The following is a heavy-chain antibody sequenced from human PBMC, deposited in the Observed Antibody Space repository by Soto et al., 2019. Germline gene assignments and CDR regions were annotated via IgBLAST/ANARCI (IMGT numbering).Heavy chain of an antibody. CDR2: IDWDDDK. Sequence: SGPTRVNPTQTLTLTCTFSGFSLSTSGMRVSWIRQPPGKALEWLARIDWDDDKFYSTSLKTRLTISKDTSKNQVVLTMTNMDPEDTAMYYCVRGGYSSSWERLDPWGQGTLVTVSS. V-gene: IGHV2-70*04. CDR1: GFSLSTSGMR. CDR3: VRGGYSSSWERLDP. D-gene: IGHD4-4*01. J-gene: IGHJ5*02.